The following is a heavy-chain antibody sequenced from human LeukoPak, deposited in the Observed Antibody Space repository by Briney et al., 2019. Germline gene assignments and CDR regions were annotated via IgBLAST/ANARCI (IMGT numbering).Heavy chain of an antibody. CDR3: AHDSSGNFDY. D-gene: IGHD3-22*01. Sequence: SETLSFTCTVSGGSISSSSYYWGWIRQPPGTGLEWIGSIYYSGSTYYNPSLKSRVTISVDTSKNQFSLKLSSVTAADTAVYYCAHDSSGNFDYWGQGTLVTVSS. J-gene: IGHJ4*02. CDR2: IYYSGST. CDR1: GGSISSSSYY. V-gene: IGHV4-39*01.